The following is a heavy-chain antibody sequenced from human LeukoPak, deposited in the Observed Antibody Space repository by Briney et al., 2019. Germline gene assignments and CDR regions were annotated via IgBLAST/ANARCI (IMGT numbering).Heavy chain of an antibody. CDR1: AFSFSDYY. J-gene: IGHJ3*02. CDR2: ISNSGSST. V-gene: IGHV3-11*01. CDR3: ARRKRTFDI. Sequence: PGGSLRLSCAASAFSFSDYYMSWIRQAPGKGLEWVSYISNSGSSTYYAYSVKGRFTISRDNAQNSLYLQMNSLRAEDTAVYYCARRKRTFDIWGQGTMVTVSS.